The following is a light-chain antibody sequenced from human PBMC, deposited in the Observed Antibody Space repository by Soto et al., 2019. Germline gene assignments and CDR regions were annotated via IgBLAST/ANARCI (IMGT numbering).Light chain of an antibody. CDR1: HDIRND. Sequence: PPSLSASAGDRVTIPCRASHDIRNDLGWFQQKPGKPPKLLIYAASSLQSGVPSRFSGSRSGPDFTLTISSLQPEDFATYYCQQSYSSPPTFGQGTKVDIK. CDR3: QQSYSSPPT. J-gene: IGKJ1*01. CDR2: AAS. V-gene: IGKV1-39*01.